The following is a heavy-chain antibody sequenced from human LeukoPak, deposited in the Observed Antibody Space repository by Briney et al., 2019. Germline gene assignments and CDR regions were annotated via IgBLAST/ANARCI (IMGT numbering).Heavy chain of an antibody. CDR1: GFTFTSYA. Sequence: PGGSLRLSCAASGFTFTSYAMSWVRQAPGKGLEWVSVISGSGGDTYYADPVKGRFTISRDNSKNTLYLHMYSLRAEDTAVYYCAKDIRSPGYVSCYYYMDVWGKGTTVSVPS. CDR2: ISGSGGDT. D-gene: IGHD3-9*01. V-gene: IGHV3-23*01. CDR3: AKDIRSPGYVSCYYYMDV. J-gene: IGHJ6*03.